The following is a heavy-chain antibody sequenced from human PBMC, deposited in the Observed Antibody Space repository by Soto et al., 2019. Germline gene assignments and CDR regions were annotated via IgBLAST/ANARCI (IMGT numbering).Heavy chain of an antibody. CDR3: ARDYSSYGHFDN. CDR2: ISSISSTI. J-gene: IGHJ4*02. V-gene: IGHV3-48*01. Sequence: PGGALRLSFAASGFTFSSYSMNWVLHAPGKGLEWVSYISSISSTIYYADSVKGRFTISRDNAKNSLYLQMNSLRAEDTAVYYCARDYSSYGHFDNWGQGTMVTVSS. D-gene: IGHD5-18*01. CDR1: GFTFSSYS.